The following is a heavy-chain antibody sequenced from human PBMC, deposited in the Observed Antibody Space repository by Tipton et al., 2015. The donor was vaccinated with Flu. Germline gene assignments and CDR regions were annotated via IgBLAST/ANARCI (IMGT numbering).Heavy chain of an antibody. Sequence: LRLSCAVYGGSFSGYYWSWIRQPPGKGLEWIGEINHSGSTNYNPSLKSRVTISVDTSKNQFSPKLSSVTAADTAVYYCARGYSLDWYYYGSGSYARTFDYWGQGTLVTVSS. V-gene: IGHV4-34*01. D-gene: IGHD3-10*01. CDR1: GGSFSGYY. J-gene: IGHJ4*02. CDR2: INHSGST. CDR3: ARGYSLDWYYYGSGSYARTFDY.